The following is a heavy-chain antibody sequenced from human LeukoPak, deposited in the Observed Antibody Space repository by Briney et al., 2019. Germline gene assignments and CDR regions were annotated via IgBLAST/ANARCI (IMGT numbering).Heavy chain of an antibody. CDR3: AKVLYATYQLLYFPSFDY. D-gene: IGHD2-2*02. J-gene: IGHJ4*02. CDR2: ISGSGGST. Sequence: GGSLRLSCGASGFTFSSYAMSWVRQAPGKGLEWVSAISGSGGSTYYADSVKGRFTISRDNSKNTLYLQMNSLRAEDTAVYYCAKVLYATYQLLYFPSFDYGGQGTLVTVSS. CDR1: GFTFSSYA. V-gene: IGHV3-23*01.